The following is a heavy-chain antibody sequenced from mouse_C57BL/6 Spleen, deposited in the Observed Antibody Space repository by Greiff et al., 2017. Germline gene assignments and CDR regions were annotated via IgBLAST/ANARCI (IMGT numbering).Heavy chain of an antibody. Sequence: EVMLVESGGGLVKPGGSLKLSCAASGFTFSDYGMHWVRQAPEKGLEWVAYISSGSSTIYYADTVKGRFTISRDNAKNTLFLQMTSLRSEDTAMYYCASPYYYGSSSFYYAMDYWGQGTSVTVSS. D-gene: IGHD1-1*01. J-gene: IGHJ4*01. CDR2: ISSGSSTI. CDR1: GFTFSDYG. CDR3: ASPYYYGSSSFYYAMDY. V-gene: IGHV5-17*01.